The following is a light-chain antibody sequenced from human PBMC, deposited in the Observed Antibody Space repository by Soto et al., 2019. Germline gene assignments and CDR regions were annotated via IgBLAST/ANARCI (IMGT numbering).Light chain of an antibody. CDR1: QYISTY. J-gene: IGKJ1*01. V-gene: IGKV3-11*01. Sequence: EIVLTQSPATLSSSPGERATLACRASQYISTYLAWYQQKLGQAPRLLIYDTFNRATGIPATFSGSGSGTDFTITISSLEPEDFAVYYCQKRNNWPRTFGKGTKVEIK. CDR3: QKRNNWPRT. CDR2: DTF.